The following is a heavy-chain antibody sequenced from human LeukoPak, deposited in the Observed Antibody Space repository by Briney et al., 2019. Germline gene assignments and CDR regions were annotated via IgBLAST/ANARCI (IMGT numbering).Heavy chain of an antibody. J-gene: IGHJ4*02. D-gene: IGHD1-26*01. CDR3: AKPGTPYSGSYYSPLGY. Sequence: GGSLRLSCAASGFTFSSYGMHWARQAPGKGLEWVAVISYDGSNKYYADSVKGRFTISRDNSKNTLYLQMNSLRAEDTAVYYCAKPGTPYSGSYYSPLGYWGQGTLVTVSS. V-gene: IGHV3-30*18. CDR2: ISYDGSNK. CDR1: GFTFSSYG.